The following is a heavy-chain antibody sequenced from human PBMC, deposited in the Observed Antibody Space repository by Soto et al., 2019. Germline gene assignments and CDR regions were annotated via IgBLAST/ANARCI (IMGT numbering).Heavy chain of an antibody. Sequence: EVQVVESGGGLIQPGGSLRLSGEVSGFSVTANYMSWVRQAPGKGLEWVSVIYSGGSTYYIDSVKGRFSISRDISKNTLYLQMNSLRAEDTAVYYCHGYGYWCQGTLVTVSS. V-gene: IGHV3-53*01. J-gene: IGHJ4*02. CDR1: GFSVTANY. CDR3: HGYGY. CDR2: IYSGGST. D-gene: IGHD5-12*01.